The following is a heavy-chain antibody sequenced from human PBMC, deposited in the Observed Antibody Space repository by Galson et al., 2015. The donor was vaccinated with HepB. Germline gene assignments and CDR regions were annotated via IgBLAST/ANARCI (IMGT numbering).Heavy chain of an antibody. CDR2: IRQDGSEK. CDR3: ASGTIAARIDKMDY. J-gene: IGHJ4*02. D-gene: IGHD6-6*01. Sequence: LRLSCAASGFTFSSYWMSWVRQAPGKGLEWVANIRQDGSEKYYVDSVKGRFTISRDNTKKSLYLQMNSLRAEDTAVYYCASGTIAARIDKMDYWGQGTLVTVSS. CDR1: GFTFSSYW. V-gene: IGHV3-7*03.